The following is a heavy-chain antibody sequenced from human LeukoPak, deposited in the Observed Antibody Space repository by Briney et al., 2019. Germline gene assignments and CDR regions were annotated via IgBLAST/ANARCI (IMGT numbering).Heavy chain of an antibody. D-gene: IGHD2-21*02. CDR2: IIPIFGTA. J-gene: IGHJ5*02. V-gene: IGHV1-69*05. CDR3: AAECGGDYYSGWFDP. Sequence: ASVKVSCKASGGTFSSYAISWVRQAPGQGLEWMGRIIPIFGTANYAQKFQGRVTITTDESTSTAYMELSSLRSEDTAVYYCAAECGGDYYSGWFDPWGQGTLVTVSS. CDR1: GGTFSSYA.